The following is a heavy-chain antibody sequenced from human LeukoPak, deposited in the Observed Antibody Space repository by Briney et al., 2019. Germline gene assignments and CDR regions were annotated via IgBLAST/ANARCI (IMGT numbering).Heavy chain of an antibody. CDR2: FDPEDGET. D-gene: IGHD3-10*01. Sequence: ASVKVSCKVSGYTLTELSMHWVRRAPGKGLEWMGGFDPEDGETIYAQKFQGRVTMTEDTSTDTAYMELSSLRSEDTAVYYCARRGRMVRGYYYYGMDVWGQGTTVTVSS. CDR1: GYTLTELS. J-gene: IGHJ6*02. CDR3: ARRGRMVRGYYYYGMDV. V-gene: IGHV1-24*01.